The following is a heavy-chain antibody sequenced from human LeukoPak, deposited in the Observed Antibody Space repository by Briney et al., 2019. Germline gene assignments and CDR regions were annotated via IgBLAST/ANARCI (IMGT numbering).Heavy chain of an antibody. CDR1: GFTFSSYS. D-gene: IGHD3-3*01. V-gene: IGHV3-48*01. CDR3: ARGVRRFARFLEMDYFDY. Sequence: PGGSLRLSCAASGFTFSSYSMNWVRQAPGKGLEWVSYISSSSSTIYYADSVKGRFTISRDNAKNSLYLQMNSLRAEDTAVYYCARGVRRFARFLEMDYFDYWGQGTLVTVSS. CDR2: ISSSSSTI. J-gene: IGHJ4*02.